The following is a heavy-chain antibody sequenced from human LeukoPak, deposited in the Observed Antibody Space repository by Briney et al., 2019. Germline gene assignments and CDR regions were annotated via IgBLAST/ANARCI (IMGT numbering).Heavy chain of an antibody. J-gene: IGHJ4*02. CDR2: IIGSRGST. D-gene: IGHD2-2*01. CDR1: GFTFSSYA. V-gene: IGHV3-23*01. CDR3: AKWVHRSVVVVPAAAFDY. Sequence: GGSLRLSCAAAGFTFSSYAMSWVRQAPGKGLEWVSAIIGSRGSTYYADSVKGRFTISRDNSKNTLYLQMNSLRAEDTAVYYCAKWVHRSVVVVPAAAFDYWGQGTLVTVSS.